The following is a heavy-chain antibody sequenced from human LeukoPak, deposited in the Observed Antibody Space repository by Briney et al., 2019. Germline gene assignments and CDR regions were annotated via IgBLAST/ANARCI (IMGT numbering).Heavy chain of an antibody. CDR1: GFTVSSNY. J-gene: IGHJ4*02. CDR3: ARSDCGDILDY. V-gene: IGHV3-53*01. CDR2: ISSGGST. Sequence: GGSLRLSCAASGFTVSSNYMSWVRQAPGKGLEWVSVISSGGSTYYADSVKGRFTISRDNSKNPLYLQMNSLRAEATAVYYCARSDCGDILDYWGQGTLVTVSS. D-gene: IGHD4-17*01.